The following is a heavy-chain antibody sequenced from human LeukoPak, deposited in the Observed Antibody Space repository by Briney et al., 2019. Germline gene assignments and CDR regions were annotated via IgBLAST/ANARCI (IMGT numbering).Heavy chain of an antibody. J-gene: IGHJ1*01. CDR3: AQRAPYSPGYSQD. D-gene: IGHD2-15*01. V-gene: IGHV4-59*01. Sequence: SSETLSLTCTVSGGSITSYYWTWIRQPPGKGLEWIGYIYHSGTTNYNPSLKSRVTISVDTSKNQFSLKLSSVTAADTAVYYCAQRAPYSPGYSQDWGQGILVTVSS. CDR1: GGSITSYY. CDR2: IYHSGTT.